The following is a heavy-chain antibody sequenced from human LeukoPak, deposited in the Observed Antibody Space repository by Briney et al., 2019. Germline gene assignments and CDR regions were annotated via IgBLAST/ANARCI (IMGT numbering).Heavy chain of an antibody. CDR2: INSEGSST. J-gene: IGHJ4*02. D-gene: IGHD3-16*02. CDR3: ARVGNYDYVWGSYRTRYFDY. V-gene: IGHV3-74*01. Sequence: GGSLGLSCAVSGFPYSSFWTHWVPEAPGRGLVCVSRINSEGSSTSYADSVKGRFTISRDNAKNTLYLQMNSLRAEDTAVYYCARVGNYDYVWGSYRTRYFDYWGQGTLVTVSS. CDR1: GFPYSSFW.